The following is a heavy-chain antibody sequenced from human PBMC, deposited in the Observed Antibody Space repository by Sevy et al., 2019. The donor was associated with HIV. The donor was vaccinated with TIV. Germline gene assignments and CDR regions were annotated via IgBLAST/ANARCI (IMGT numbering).Heavy chain of an antibody. J-gene: IGHJ4*02. D-gene: IGHD2-15*01. CDR3: ARDCSGGSGYFTFDY. V-gene: IGHV3-7*01. CDR1: GFTFSSYW. CDR2: IKRDGSEK. Sequence: GGSLRLSCAASGFTFSSYWMSWVRQAPGKGLEWVANIKRDGSEKYYVDSVKGRFTISRDNAKNSLYLQMNSLRAEDTAVYYCARDCSGGSGYFTFDYWGQGTLVTVSS.